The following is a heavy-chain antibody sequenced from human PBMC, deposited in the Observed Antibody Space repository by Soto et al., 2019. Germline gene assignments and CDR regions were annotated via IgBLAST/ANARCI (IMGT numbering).Heavy chain of an antibody. CDR3: LRRIAVAGTDAFDI. D-gene: IGHD6-19*01. CDR1: GFTFSSYA. J-gene: IGHJ3*02. CDR2: ISYDGSNK. V-gene: IGHV3-30-3*01. Sequence: PGGSLRLSCAASGFTFSSYAMHWVRQAPGKGLEWAAVISYDGSNKYYADSVKGRFTISRDNSKNTVSLQMNSLRAEDTALYYCLRRIAVAGTDAFDIWGRGTMVTVSS.